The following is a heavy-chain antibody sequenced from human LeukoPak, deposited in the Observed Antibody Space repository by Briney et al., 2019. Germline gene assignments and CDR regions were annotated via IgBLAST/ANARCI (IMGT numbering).Heavy chain of an antibody. J-gene: IGHJ5*02. CDR1: GGSISSYD. D-gene: IGHD2-15*01. V-gene: IGHV4-4*07. CDR3: ARGVYCSGGSCYSGNWFDP. Sequence: SETLSLTCTVSGGSISSYDWSWIWQPAGKGLEWIGRIYTSGSTNHNPSLKSRVTMSVDTSKNQFSLKLSSVTAADTAVYYCARGVYCSGGSCYSGNWFDPWGQGTLVTVSS. CDR2: IYTSGST.